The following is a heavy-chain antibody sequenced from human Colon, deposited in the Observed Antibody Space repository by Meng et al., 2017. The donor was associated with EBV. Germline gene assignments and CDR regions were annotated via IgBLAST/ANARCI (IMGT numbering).Heavy chain of an antibody. J-gene: IGHJ4*02. CDR2: VYHDGST. D-gene: IGHD4-17*01. V-gene: IGHV4-4*02. CDR1: VASITSDNDW. CDR3: AREDDYGDYVAY. Sequence: VKGLLGPWVTLSLTCDFYVASITSDNDWWSWVRQPPGKALEWLGEVYHDGSTNYSPSVQSRVTISMDKSKNQFSLKLTSVNAADTAVYYCAREDDYGDYVAYWGQGILVTVSS.